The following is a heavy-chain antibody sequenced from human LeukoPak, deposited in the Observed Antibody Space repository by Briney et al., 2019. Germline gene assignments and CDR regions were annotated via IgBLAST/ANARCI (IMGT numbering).Heavy chain of an antibody. CDR2: INTGTGNP. J-gene: IGHJ4*02. D-gene: IGHD3-10*01. Sequence: GASVMVSCKTSRYTFTDYNLHWVRQAPGQGLEFMGWINTGTGNPTYAQGFTGRFVFSLDTSVSTAYLQISTLKPEDTAVYYCASFGAHSFDYWGQGTLVTVSS. CDR1: RYTFTDYN. V-gene: IGHV7-4-1*02. CDR3: ASFGAHSFDY.